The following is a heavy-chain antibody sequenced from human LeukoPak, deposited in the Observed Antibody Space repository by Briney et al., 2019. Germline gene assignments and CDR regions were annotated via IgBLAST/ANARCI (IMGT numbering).Heavy chain of an antibody. D-gene: IGHD6-13*01. Sequence: GGSLRLSCAGSGFKFDDYAIYWVRQAPGKGLEWFPHTRVNGDSIYSGDSVKGRFTISRDNSKNSLYLQMNSLRTEDTALYYCAKDSSAGHYYHGMDVWGQGTMVTVSS. CDR1: GFKFDDYA. V-gene: IGHV3-43*02. CDR2: TRVNGDSI. CDR3: AKDSSAGHYYHGMDV. J-gene: IGHJ6*02.